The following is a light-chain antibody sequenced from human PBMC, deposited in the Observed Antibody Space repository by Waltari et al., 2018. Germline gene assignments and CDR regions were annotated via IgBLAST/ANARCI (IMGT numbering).Light chain of an antibody. V-gene: IGLV2-14*01. CDR1: SSDVGGYNY. J-gene: IGLJ3*02. CDR3: SSYTDSSNLL. CDR2: EAI. Sequence: QSALTQPASVAGSPGQSITISCTGTSSDVGGYNYVSWYQQFPGKAPKLLIYEAINRPQGISNRFSGSKSGHTASLTVSGLQAEDEADYYCSSYTDSSNLLFGGGTMLTVL.